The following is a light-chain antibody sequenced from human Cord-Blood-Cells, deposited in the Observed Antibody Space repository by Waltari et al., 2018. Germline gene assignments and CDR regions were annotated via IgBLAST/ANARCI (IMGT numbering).Light chain of an antibody. CDR3: CSYAGSSTWV. CDR2: EGS. Sequence: QSALNQPASVSGSPGQSITISCTGPSSDVGGYNLVSWYQQHPGKAPKLMIYEGSKRPSGVSNRFSGSKSGNTASLTISGLQAEDEADYYCCSYAGSSTWVFGGGTKLTVL. V-gene: IGLV2-23*01. CDR1: SSDVGGYNL. J-gene: IGLJ3*02.